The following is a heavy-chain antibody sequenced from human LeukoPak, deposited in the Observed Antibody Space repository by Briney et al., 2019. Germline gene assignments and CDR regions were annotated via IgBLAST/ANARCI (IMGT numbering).Heavy chain of an antibody. D-gene: IGHD2-2*01. CDR3: ARIVVVPAAMKHHYYMDV. J-gene: IGHJ6*03. V-gene: IGHV4-59*01. Sequence: PSETLSLTCTVSGGSISSYYWSWIRQPPGQGLEWIGYIYYSGSTNYNPSLKSRVTISVDTSKNQFSLKLSSVTAADTAVYYCARIVVVPAAMKHHYYMDVWGKGTTVTISS. CDR1: GGSISSYY. CDR2: IYYSGST.